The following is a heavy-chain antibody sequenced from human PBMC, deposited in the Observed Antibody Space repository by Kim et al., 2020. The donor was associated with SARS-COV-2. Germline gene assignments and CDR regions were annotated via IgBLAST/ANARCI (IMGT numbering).Heavy chain of an antibody. CDR1: GGSISSSNW. CDR2: IYHSGST. V-gene: IGHV4-4*02. Sequence: SETLSLTCAVSGGSISSSNWWSWVRQPPGKGLEWIGEIYHSGSTNYNPSLKSRVTISVDKSKNQFSLKLSSVTAADTAVYYCARLTPIGPIQLWLRYFDYWGQGTLVTVSS. D-gene: IGHD5-18*01. J-gene: IGHJ4*02. CDR3: ARLTPIGPIQLWLRYFDY.